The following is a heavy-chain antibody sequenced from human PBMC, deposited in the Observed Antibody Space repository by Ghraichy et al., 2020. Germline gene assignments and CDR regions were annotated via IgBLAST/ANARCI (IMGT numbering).Heavy chain of an antibody. CDR1: GDSVSRYY. Sequence: SETLSLTCTVSGDSVSRYYWSWLRQSPGKGPEWIGYIYTSGSTTYNPSLKSRVTISLDTSKNQLSLKLTSVTASDTAVYYCARLSVTGPTPYYFDYWGQGTLVTVSS. CDR3: ARLSVTGPTPYYFDY. V-gene: IGHV4-4*09. CDR2: IYTSGST. D-gene: IGHD6-19*01. J-gene: IGHJ4*02.